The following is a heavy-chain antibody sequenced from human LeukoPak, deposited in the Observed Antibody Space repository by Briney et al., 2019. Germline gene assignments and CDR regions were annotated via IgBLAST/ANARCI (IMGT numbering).Heavy chain of an antibody. J-gene: IGHJ4*02. D-gene: IGHD5-12*01. V-gene: IGHV4-59*01. CDR1: GGSISSYY. CDR3: ARAPGGYSGYDSIIHDY. Sequence: PSETLSLTCTVSGGSISSYYWSWIRQPPGKGLEWIGYIYYSGSTNYNPSLKSRVTISVDTSKYQFSLKLSSVTAADTAVYYCARAPGGYSGYDSIIHDYWGQGTLVTVSS. CDR2: IYYSGST.